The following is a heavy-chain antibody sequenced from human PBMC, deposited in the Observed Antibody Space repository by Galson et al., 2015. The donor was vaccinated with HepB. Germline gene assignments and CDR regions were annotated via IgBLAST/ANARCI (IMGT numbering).Heavy chain of an antibody. D-gene: IGHD1-26*01. V-gene: IGHV4-39*01. J-gene: IGHJ4*02. CDR2: IYYSGST. CDR1: GGSISSSSYY. Sequence: SETLSLTCTVSGGSISSSSYYWGWIRQPPGKGLEWIGSIYYSGSTYYNPSLKSRVTVSVDTSKNQFSLKLSSVTAADTAVYYCARHGGGSSGDLDYWGQGTLVTVSS. CDR3: ARHGGGSSGDLDY.